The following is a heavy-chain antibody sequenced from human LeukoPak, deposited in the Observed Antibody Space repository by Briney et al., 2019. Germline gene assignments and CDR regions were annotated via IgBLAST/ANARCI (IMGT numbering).Heavy chain of an antibody. CDR1: GYSFTSYW. CDR2: IYPGDSDT. V-gene: IGHV5-51*01. J-gene: IGHJ1*01. CDR3: ARSGFRYFVWCGY. D-gene: IGHD3-9*01. Sequence: GESLKISCKGSGYSFTSYWIGWVRQMPGKGLEWMGIIYPGDSDTRYSPSFQGQVTISADRSINTAYLQWSSLKASDTAIYYCARSGFRYFVWCGYWCHGTLVTVS.